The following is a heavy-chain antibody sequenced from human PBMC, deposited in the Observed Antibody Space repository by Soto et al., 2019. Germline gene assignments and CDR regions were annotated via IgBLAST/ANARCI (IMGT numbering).Heavy chain of an antibody. J-gene: IGHJ5*02. D-gene: IGHD5-12*01. CDR1: GGSFSGYY. CDR2: VNHGGNA. Sequence: PSETLSLTCAVYGGSFSGYYWSWVRQPPGKGLEWIGEVNHGGNATYNPSLKSRVTISLDTSENQFSLKVRSVTAADTAVYYCAGAYSGDWSNWFDPWGRGTLVTAPQ. V-gene: IGHV4-34*01. CDR3: AGAYSGDWSNWFDP.